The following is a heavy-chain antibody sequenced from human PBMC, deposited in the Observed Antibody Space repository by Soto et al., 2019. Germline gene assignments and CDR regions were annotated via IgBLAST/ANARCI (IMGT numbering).Heavy chain of an antibody. D-gene: IGHD6-25*01. V-gene: IGHV3-53*01. CDR2: IYSGGST. CDR3: ARDLGSARAFDI. Sequence: GSLRLSGAAAGLSVSSNYMSWVRQAPGKGLEWVSVIYSGGSTYYADSVKGRFTISRDNSKNTLYLQMNSLRAEDTAVYYCARDLGSARAFDIWGQGTMVTVSS. J-gene: IGHJ3*02. CDR1: GLSVSSNY.